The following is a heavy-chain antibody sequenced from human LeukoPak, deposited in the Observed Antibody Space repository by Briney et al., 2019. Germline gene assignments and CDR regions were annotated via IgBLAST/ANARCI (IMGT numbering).Heavy chain of an antibody. CDR3: ARAPGFRMRSYFDY. CDR2: IYYSGST. V-gene: IGHV4-31*03. Sequence: SETLSLTCTVSGGSISSGGYYWSWIRQHPGKGLEWIGYIYYSGSTYYNPSLKSRVTISVDTSKNQFSLKLSSVTAADTAVYYCARAPGFRMRSYFDYWGQGTLVTVSS. D-gene: IGHD1-14*01. J-gene: IGHJ4*02. CDR1: GGSISSGGYY.